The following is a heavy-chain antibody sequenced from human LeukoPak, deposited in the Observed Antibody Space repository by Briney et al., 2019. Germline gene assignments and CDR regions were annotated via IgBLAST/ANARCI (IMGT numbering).Heavy chain of an antibody. V-gene: IGHV4-30-4*07. Sequence: SETLSLTCAVSGGSISSGGYSWSWIRQPPGKGLEWIGYIYSSGSTYYNPSLKTRLTISVDTSKNQFSLKLSSVTAADTAVYYCARRSGYSSGWTDYYYYYMDVWGKGTTVTVSS. D-gene: IGHD6-19*01. CDR1: GGSISSGGYS. J-gene: IGHJ6*03. CDR2: IYSSGST. CDR3: ARRSGYSSGWTDYYYYYMDV.